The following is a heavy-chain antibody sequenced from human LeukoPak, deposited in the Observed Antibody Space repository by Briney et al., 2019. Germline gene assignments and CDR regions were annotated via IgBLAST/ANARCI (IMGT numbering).Heavy chain of an antibody. V-gene: IGHV3-21*01. CDR2: ISSSSSYI. D-gene: IGHD1-20*01. J-gene: IGHJ5*02. CDR1: GFTFSSNS. Sequence: GGSLRLSCAASGFTFSSNSMNWVRHPPGKGLEWVSSISSSSSYIYYADSVKSRFTISRDNDKNSLYLQMNSLRAEDTALYYWARDWNSWNHVRFDPWGQGTLVTVSS. CDR3: ARDWNSWNHVRFDP.